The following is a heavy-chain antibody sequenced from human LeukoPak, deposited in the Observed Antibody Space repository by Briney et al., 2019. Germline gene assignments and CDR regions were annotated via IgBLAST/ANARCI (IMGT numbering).Heavy chain of an antibody. CDR3: ARDPLSPPYWYYMDV. CDR1: GFTFSSYS. V-gene: IGHV3-21*01. Sequence: GGSLRLSCAASGFTFSSYSMNWVRQAPGKGLEWVSSISSSSSYIYYADSVKGRFTISRDNAKNSLYLQMNSLRAEDTAVYYCARDPLSPPYWYYMDVWGKGTTVSVSS. J-gene: IGHJ6*03. D-gene: IGHD2/OR15-2a*01. CDR2: ISSSSSYI.